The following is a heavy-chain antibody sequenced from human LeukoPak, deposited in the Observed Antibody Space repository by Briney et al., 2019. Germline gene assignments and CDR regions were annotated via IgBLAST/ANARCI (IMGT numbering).Heavy chain of an antibody. J-gene: IGHJ5*02. CDR1: GGSIRSYY. CDR2: MYYSGST. CDR3: ARRFGDL. Sequence: SETLSLTCTVSGGSIRSYYWSWIRQPLGKGLEWIGYMYYSGSTNYNPSLKSRVTISVDTSKNQFSLKLSSVTAADTAVYYCARRFGDLWGQGTLVTVSS. V-gene: IGHV4-59*08. D-gene: IGHD3-10*01.